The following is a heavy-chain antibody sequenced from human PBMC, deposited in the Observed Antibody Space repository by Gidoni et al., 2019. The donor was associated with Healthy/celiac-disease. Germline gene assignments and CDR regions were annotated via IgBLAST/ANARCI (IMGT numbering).Heavy chain of an antibody. V-gene: IGHV1-46*01. Sequence: QLQLVQSGAEVKKPGASAQVSCKASGSTFTSYFMHWVRQAPGQGLEWMGVINPSGSNTSYAQKFQSRVTMTRDTSTSTVYMELSSLRSEDTAVYYCARESGEAVEPDYWGQGTLVTVSS. CDR2: INPSGSNT. CDR1: GSTFTSYF. CDR3: ARESGEAVEPDY. J-gene: IGHJ4*02. D-gene: IGHD6-19*01.